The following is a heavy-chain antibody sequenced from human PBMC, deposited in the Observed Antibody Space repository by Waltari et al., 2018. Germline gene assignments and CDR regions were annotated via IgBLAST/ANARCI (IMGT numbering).Heavy chain of an antibody. Sequence: QVQLQESGPGLVKPSETLSLTCAASGYSISSGYYWGWIRQPPGKGLEWIGSIYHSGSTYYNPSLKSRVTISVDTSKNQFSLKLSSVTAADTAVYYCARVVQDGSGSYYLPDYWGQGTLVTVSS. CDR3: ARVVQDGSGSYYLPDY. J-gene: IGHJ4*02. V-gene: IGHV4-38-2*01. CDR2: IYHSGST. D-gene: IGHD3-10*01. CDR1: GYSISSGYY.